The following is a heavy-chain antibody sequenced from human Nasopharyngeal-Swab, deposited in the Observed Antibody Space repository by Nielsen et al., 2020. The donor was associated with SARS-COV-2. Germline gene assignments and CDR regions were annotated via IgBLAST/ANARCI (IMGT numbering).Heavy chain of an antibody. CDR3: AKVGGGYFDY. D-gene: IGHD2-15*01. CDR2: IYHSGST. V-gene: IGHV4-39*07. J-gene: IGHJ4*02. CDR1: GGSISSSSYY. Sequence: SETLSLTCTVSGGSISSSSYYWGWIRQPPGKGLEWIGSIYHSGSTYYNPSLKSRVTISVDTSKNQFSLKLSSVTAADTAVYYCAKVGGGYFDYWGQGTMVTVSS.